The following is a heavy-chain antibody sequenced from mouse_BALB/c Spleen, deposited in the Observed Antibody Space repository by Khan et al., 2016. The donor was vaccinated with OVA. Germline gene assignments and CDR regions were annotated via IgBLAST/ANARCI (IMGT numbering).Heavy chain of an antibody. CDR3: ARRNYFGYTFAY. V-gene: IGHV1-85*01. Sequence: QVRLQQSGAELVKPGASVKLSCKASGYTFTSYDMNWVRQRPEQGLEWIGWIFPGDGGTKYNEKFKGKATLTTDKSSSTAYMQLSRLTSEASAVYFCARRNYFGYTFAYWGQGTLVTVSA. D-gene: IGHD1-2*01. CDR1: GYTFTSYD. CDR2: IFPGDGGT. J-gene: IGHJ3*01.